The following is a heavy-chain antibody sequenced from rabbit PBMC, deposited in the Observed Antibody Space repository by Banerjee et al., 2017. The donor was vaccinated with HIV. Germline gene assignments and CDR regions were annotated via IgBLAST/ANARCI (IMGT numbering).Heavy chain of an antibody. V-gene: IGHV1S45*01. Sequence: QEQLEESGGDLVKPEGSLTLTCTASGFSFSSSYWICWVRQAPGKGLEWIACIYAGSSGSTYYASWAKGRFTISKTSSTTVTLQMTSLTAADTATYFCARGYASAAGYGYGRVFNLRGQGTLVTVS. J-gene: IGHJ4*01. CDR2: IYAGSSGST. CDR1: GFSFSSSYW. CDR3: ARGYASAAGYGYGRVFNL. D-gene: IGHD6-1*01.